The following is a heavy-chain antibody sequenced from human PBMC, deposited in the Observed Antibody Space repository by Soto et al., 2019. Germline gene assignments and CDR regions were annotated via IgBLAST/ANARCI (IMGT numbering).Heavy chain of an antibody. CDR2: IGASGDIT. Sequence: SGGSLRLSCAASGFTLSNYWMTWVRQAPGKGLEWVAGIGASGDITWYADSVKGRLSISRDNSKNTLYLQLNSLRFEDTAVYYCAKDDFTDRGDDYFDYWGPGTLVTVSS. D-gene: IGHD2-21*02. CDR3: AKDDFTDRGDDYFDY. CDR1: GFTLSNYW. V-gene: IGHV3-23*01. J-gene: IGHJ4*02.